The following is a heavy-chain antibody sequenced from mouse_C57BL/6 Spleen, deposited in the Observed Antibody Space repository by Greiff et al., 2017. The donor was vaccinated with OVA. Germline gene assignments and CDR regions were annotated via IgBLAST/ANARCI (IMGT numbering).Heavy chain of an antibody. CDR1: GYTFTDYN. Sequence: EVQLQQSGPELVKPGASVKIPCKASGYTFTDYNMDWVKQSHGKSLEWIGDINPNNGGTIYNQKFKGKATLTVDKSSSTAYMELRSLTSEDTAVYYCARSRGSSLYWYFDVWGTGTTVTVSS. CDR2: INPNNGGT. D-gene: IGHD1-1*01. CDR3: ARSRGSSLYWYFDV. V-gene: IGHV1-18*01. J-gene: IGHJ1*03.